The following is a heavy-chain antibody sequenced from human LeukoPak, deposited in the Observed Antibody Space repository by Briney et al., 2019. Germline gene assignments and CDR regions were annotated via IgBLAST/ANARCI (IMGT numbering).Heavy chain of an antibody. CDR1: GGSISSSSYY. V-gene: IGHV4-39*07. Sequence: RSSETLSLTCTVSGGSISSSSYYWGWIRQPPGKGLEWIGEINHSGSTNYNPSLKSRVTISVDTSKDQFSLKLSSVTAADTAVYYCARVSYSSSSGVNYMDVWGKGTTVTVSS. J-gene: IGHJ6*03. D-gene: IGHD6-6*01. CDR2: INHSGST. CDR3: ARVSYSSSSGVNYMDV.